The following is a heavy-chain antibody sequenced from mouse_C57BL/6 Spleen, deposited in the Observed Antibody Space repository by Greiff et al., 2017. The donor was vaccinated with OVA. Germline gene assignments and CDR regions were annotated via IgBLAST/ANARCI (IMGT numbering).Heavy chain of an antibody. Sequence: EVKLVESGGGLVKPGGSLKLSCAASGFTFSSYAMSWVRQTPEKRLEWVANISDGGSYTYYTDNVKGLFTISRYNAKNNLYLQRCHLNAEYTAMYSYARDYAEYFDVWGTGTTVTVSS. J-gene: IGHJ1*03. CDR1: GFTFSSYA. D-gene: IGHD2-12*01. CDR2: ISDGGSYT. V-gene: IGHV5-4*01. CDR3: ARDYAEYFDV.